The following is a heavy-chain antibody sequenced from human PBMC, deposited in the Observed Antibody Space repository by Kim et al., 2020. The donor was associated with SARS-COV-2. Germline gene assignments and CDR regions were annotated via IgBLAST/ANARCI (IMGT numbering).Heavy chain of an antibody. V-gene: IGHV3-66*01. J-gene: IGHJ4*02. D-gene: IGHD3-22*01. Sequence: VGGRFTISRDNSKNTLYLQMNSLRAEDTAVYYCASGGGVGSSGYYPFFDYWGQGTLVTVSS. CDR3: ASGGGVGSSGYYPFFDY.